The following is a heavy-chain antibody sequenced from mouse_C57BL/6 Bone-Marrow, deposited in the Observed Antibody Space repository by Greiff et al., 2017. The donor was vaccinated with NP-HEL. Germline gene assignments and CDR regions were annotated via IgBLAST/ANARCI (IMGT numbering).Heavy chain of an antibody. Sequence: EVQLVESGPELVKPGASVKMSCKASGYTFTDYNMHWVKQSHGKSLEWIGYINPNNGGTSYNQKFKGKATLTVNKSSSTAYMELRSLTSEDSAVYYCARPIYYGSSYWYFDVWGTGTTVTVSS. CDR2: INPNNGGT. V-gene: IGHV1-22*01. CDR1: GYTFTDYN. J-gene: IGHJ1*03. D-gene: IGHD1-1*01. CDR3: ARPIYYGSSYWYFDV.